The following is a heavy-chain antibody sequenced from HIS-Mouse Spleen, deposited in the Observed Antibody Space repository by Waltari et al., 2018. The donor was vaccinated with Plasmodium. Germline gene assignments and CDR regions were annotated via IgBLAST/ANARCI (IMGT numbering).Heavy chain of an antibody. CDR3: ARGSAGDAFDI. Sequence: VRQAPGKGLEWVSVIYSGGSTYYADSVKGRFTISRDNSKNTLYLQMNSLRAEDTAVYYCARGSAGDAFDIWGQGTMVTVSS. D-gene: IGHD3-10*01. J-gene: IGHJ3*02. CDR2: IYSGGST. V-gene: IGHV3-66*01.